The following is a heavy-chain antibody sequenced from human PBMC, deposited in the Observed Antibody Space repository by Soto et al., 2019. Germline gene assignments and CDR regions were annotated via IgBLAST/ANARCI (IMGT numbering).Heavy chain of an antibody. D-gene: IGHD3-10*01. CDR2: ISSSSSYI. CDR1: GFTFSSYS. J-gene: IGHJ6*02. V-gene: IGHV3-21*01. CDR3: ARDSGITMVRGVAHYYYGMDV. Sequence: GGSLRLSCAASGFTFSSYSMNWVRQAPGKGLEWVSSISSSSSYIYYADSVKGRFTISRDNAKNSLYLQMNSLRAEDTAVYYCARDSGITMVRGVAHYYYGMDVWGQGTTVTVSS.